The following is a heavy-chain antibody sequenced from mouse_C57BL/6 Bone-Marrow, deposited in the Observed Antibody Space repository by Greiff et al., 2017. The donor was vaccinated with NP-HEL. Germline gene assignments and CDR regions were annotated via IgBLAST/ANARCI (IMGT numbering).Heavy chain of an antibody. D-gene: IGHD2-4*01. CDR3: ASPYDYGVAWFAY. CDR2: ISSGGCYT. J-gene: IGHJ3*01. CDR1: GFTFSSYG. Sequence: EVQGVESGGDLVKPGGSLKLSCAASGFTFSSYGMSWVRQTPDKRLEWVATISSGGCYTYYTDSVKGRFTISRDNAKNTLDLQMSSRKTEDTAMYYCASPYDYGVAWFAYWGQGTLVTVSA. V-gene: IGHV5-6*01.